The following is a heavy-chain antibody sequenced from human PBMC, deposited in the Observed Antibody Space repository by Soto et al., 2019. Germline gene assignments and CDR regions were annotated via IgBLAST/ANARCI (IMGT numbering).Heavy chain of an antibody. J-gene: IGHJ4*02. D-gene: IGHD1-26*01. CDR1: GGSISSYY. Sequence: SSETLSLTCTVSGGSISSYYCSWIRQPPGKGLEWIGYIYYSGSTNYNPSLKSRVTISVDRSKNQFSLKLSSVTAADTAVYYCARRYGGNFDYWGQGTLVTVSS. V-gene: IGHV4-59*01. CDR3: ARRYGGNFDY. CDR2: IYYSGST.